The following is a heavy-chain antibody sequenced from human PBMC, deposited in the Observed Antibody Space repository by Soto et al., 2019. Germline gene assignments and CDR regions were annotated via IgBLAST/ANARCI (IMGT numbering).Heavy chain of an antibody. J-gene: IGHJ4*02. CDR1: GGSVSSGSYY. V-gene: IGHV4-61*01. CDR3: AREDCSCYYQFDY. CDR2: VYKSEST. Sequence: QVQLQESGPGLVKPSETLSLTCTVSGGSVSSGSYYWTWIRQPPGKGLEWIGFVYKSESTNYNPSLKSRVTISVNTSKNQFSLRLSSVTAADKGVYYCAREDCSCYYQFDYWGQGTLVTVSS. D-gene: IGHD3-22*01.